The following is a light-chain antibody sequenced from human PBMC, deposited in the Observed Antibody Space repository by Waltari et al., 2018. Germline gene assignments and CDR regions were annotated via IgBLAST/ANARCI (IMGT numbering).Light chain of an antibody. CDR2: TAS. J-gene: IGKJ1*01. CDR1: EKITSSY. V-gene: IGKV3-20*01. Sequence: VVLTQSPGTLSLSPGESATLSCRASEKITSSYIAWYQHKPGQAPRLLIYTASYRATGVPDRFSGSGSGTDFVLTFSRLEPEDFAVYYCQYYNSAPRTFGQGTKVEIK. CDR3: QYYNSAPRT.